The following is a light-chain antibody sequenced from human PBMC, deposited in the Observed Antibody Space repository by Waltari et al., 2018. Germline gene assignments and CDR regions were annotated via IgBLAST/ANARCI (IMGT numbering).Light chain of an antibody. Sequence: QSVLTQPPSASGTPGQRVTISCSGSSSNIGSNTVNWYQQLPGTAPKLLIYSNKQRPSGVPDRFSGSKSGTSASLAIRGLQSEDEADYYCAAWDDSLNGHWVFGGGTKLTVL. V-gene: IGLV1-44*01. CDR1: SSNIGSNT. CDR3: AAWDDSLNGHWV. CDR2: SNK. J-gene: IGLJ3*02.